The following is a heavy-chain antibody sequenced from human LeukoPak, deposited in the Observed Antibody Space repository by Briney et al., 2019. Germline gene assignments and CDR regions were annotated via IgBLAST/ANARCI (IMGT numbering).Heavy chain of an antibody. V-gene: IGHV4-38-2*02. D-gene: IGHD6-13*01. CDR3: AREVYSGRPSRSPFDY. Sequence: SETLSLTCAVSGYSISSGYYWGWIRQPPGRGLEWIGSMYHSGSTYYNPSLKSRVTISVDTSKKQFSLKLTSVTAADTAVYYCAREVYSGRPSRSPFDYWGQGTLVTVSS. J-gene: IGHJ4*02. CDR1: GYSISSGYY. CDR2: MYHSGST.